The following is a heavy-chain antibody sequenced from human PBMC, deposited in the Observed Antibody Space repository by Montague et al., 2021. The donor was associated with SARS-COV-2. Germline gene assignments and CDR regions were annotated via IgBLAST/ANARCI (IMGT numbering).Heavy chain of an antibody. D-gene: IGHD4-17*01. Sequence: PALGKPTQTLILTCTFSGFSLNTSGMCVSWIRQPPGKALEWLALIDWDEDQYYSTSLKTRLTISKDTSKNQVVLTMTNMDPIDTATYYCARSYGDYRDSYFDYWGQGTLVTVSS. J-gene: IGHJ4*02. V-gene: IGHV2-70*01. CDR2: IDWDEDQ. CDR1: GFSLNTSGMC. CDR3: ARSYGDYRDSYFDY.